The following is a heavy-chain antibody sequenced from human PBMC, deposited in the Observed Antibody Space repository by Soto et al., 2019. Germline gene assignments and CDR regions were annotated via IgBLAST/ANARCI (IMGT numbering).Heavy chain of an antibody. CDR2: INPNSGGT. D-gene: IGHD6-13*01. J-gene: IGHJ5*02. CDR1: GYTFTGYY. V-gene: IGHV1-2*04. CDR3: ARGSAAKAPTENWFDP. Sequence: ASVKVSCKASGYTFTGYYMHWVRQAPGQGLEWMGWINPNSGGTNYAQKFQGWVTMTRDTSISTAYMELSRLRSDDTAVYYCARGSAAKAPTENWFDPWGQGTLVTSPQ.